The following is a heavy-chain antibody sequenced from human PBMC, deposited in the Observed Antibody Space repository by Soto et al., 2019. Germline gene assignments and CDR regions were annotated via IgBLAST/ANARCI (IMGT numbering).Heavy chain of an antibody. D-gene: IGHD6-19*01. CDR3: AKIMESSGFSVGFDY. V-gene: IGHV3-30*18. CDR1: GFTFSSYG. Sequence: VGSLRLSCAASGFTFSSYGMHWVRQAPGKGLEWVAVISYDGSNKYYADSVKGRFTISRDNSKNTLYLQMNSLRAEDTAVYYCAKIMESSGFSVGFDYWGQGTLVTVSS. CDR2: ISYDGSNK. J-gene: IGHJ4*02.